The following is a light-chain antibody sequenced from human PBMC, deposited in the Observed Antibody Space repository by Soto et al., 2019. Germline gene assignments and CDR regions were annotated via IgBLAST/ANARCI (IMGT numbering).Light chain of an antibody. J-gene: IGLJ1*01. CDR1: SSDIGRYKY. Sequence: QSALTQPPSASGSPGQSVTISCTGSSSDIGRYKYVSWFQQHAGRVPKLLIYEVNKRPSGVPTRFSGFVSGNTASLTVSGLQADDEADYYCLSYAGRSSVFGTGTKLTVL. CDR3: LSYAGRSSV. V-gene: IGLV2-8*01. CDR2: EVN.